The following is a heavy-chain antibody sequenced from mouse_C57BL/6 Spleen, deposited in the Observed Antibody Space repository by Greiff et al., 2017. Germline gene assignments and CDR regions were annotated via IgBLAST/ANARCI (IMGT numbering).Heavy chain of an antibody. CDR3: ARPYYYGSSLDD. CDR1: GYTFTSYW. V-gene: IGHV1-69*01. CDR2: IDPSDSYT. J-gene: IGHJ2*01. Sequence: VQLQQPGAELVMPGASVKLSCKASGYTFTSYWMHWVKQRPGQGLEWIGEIDPSDSYTNYNQKFKGKSTLTVDKSSSTAYMQLSSLTSEDSAVYYCARPYYYGSSLDDWGQGTTLTVSS. D-gene: IGHD1-1*01.